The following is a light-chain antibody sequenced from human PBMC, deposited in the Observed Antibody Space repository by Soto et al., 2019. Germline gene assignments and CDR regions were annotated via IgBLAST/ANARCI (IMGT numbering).Light chain of an antibody. CDR2: ATS. CDR3: QQSYNTPRT. Sequence: DIQMTQSPSSLSASVVDRLTITFLASHSISSYLNWYQQKPGKAPKLLIYATSSLQSGVPSRFSGSGSGTDFTLTISSLQPEDFATYYCQQSYNTPRTFGQGTKVDIK. J-gene: IGKJ1*01. V-gene: IGKV1-39*01. CDR1: HSISSY.